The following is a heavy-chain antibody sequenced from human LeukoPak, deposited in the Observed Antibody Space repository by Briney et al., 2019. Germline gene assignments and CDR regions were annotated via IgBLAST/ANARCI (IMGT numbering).Heavy chain of an antibody. CDR1: GFTFSSYG. D-gene: IGHD6-6*01. J-gene: IGHJ4*02. CDR2: IRYDGSNK. V-gene: IGHV3-30*02. CDR3: AKDRIAARPTYDY. Sequence: GGSLRLSXAASGFTFSSYGMHWVRQAPGKGLEWVAFIRYDGSNKYYADSVKGRFTISRDNSKNTLYLQMNSLRAEDTAVYYCAKDRIAARPTYDYWGQGTLVTVSS.